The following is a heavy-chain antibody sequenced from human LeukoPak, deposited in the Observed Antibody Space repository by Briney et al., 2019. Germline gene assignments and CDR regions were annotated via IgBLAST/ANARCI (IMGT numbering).Heavy chain of an antibody. Sequence: ASVKVSCKASGYTFTSYGISWVRQAPGQGLEWMGWISAYNGNTNYAQKLQGRVTMTTDTSTSTAYMELRSLRSDDTAVYYCAREVARGYSYGARAFDIWGQGTMVTVSS. J-gene: IGHJ3*02. CDR2: ISAYNGNT. D-gene: IGHD5-18*01. V-gene: IGHV1-18*01. CDR3: AREVARGYSYGARAFDI. CDR1: GYTFTSYG.